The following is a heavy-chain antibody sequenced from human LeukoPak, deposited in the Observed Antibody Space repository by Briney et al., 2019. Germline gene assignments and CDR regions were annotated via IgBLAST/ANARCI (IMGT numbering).Heavy chain of an antibody. CDR3: ARGGITIYYDSSGY. D-gene: IGHD3-22*01. Sequence: PGGSLRLSCVVSGITLSNYGMSWVRQAPGKGLEWVSYISSSGSTIYYADSVKGRFTISRDNAKNSLYLQMNSLRAEDTAVYYCARGGITIYYDSSGYWGQGTLVTVSS. J-gene: IGHJ4*02. V-gene: IGHV3-11*01. CDR2: ISSSGSTI. CDR1: GITLSNYG.